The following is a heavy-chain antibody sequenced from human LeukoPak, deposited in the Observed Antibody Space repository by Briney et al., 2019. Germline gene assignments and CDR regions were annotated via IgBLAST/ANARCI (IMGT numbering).Heavy chain of an antibody. CDR2: LYSGDST. CDR3: ALSSDSSGYSHDAFDI. Sequence: PGGSLRLSCAASGFTVSVNYMSWVRRAPGKGLEWVSVLYSGDSTYYADSVKGRFTISRDNSKNTLYLQMNSLRPEDTAVYYCALSSDSSGYSHDAFDIWGQGTMVTVSS. CDR1: GFTVSVNY. D-gene: IGHD3-22*01. V-gene: IGHV3-66*02. J-gene: IGHJ3*02.